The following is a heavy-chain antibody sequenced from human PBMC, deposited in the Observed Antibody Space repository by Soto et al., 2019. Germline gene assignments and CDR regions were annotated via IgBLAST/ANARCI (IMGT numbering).Heavy chain of an antibody. CDR3: ARNGIVVRIP. CDR2: ITANGGST. V-gene: IGHV3-23*01. CDR1: GFTFSNYA. Sequence: TGGSLRLSCMASGFTFSNYAMSWVRQAPGKGLEWVSAITANGGSTYYADSVKGRFTISRDNSQNTLYLQMNSLRGEDTAVYYCARNGIVVRIPWGQGTLVTVSS. J-gene: IGHJ5*02. D-gene: IGHD3-10*02.